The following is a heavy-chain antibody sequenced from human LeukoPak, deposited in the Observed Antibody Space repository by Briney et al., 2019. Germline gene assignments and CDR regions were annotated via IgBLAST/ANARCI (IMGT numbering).Heavy chain of an antibody. D-gene: IGHD3-10*01. J-gene: IGHJ5*02. CDR2: VYSGGST. Sequence: SETLSLTCTVSGGSISSYYWSWIRQPPGKGLEWIGRVYSGGSTDYNPSLKSRLSISVDTSKIQFSLRLSSVTVADTAVYYCARTPLRGATFFTSYPNWFDTWGQGTLVTVSS. CDR1: GGSISSYY. CDR3: ARTPLRGATFFTSYPNWFDT. V-gene: IGHV4-59*08.